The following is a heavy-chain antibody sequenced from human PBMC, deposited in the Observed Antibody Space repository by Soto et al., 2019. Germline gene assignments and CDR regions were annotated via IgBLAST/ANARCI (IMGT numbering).Heavy chain of an antibody. CDR2: TNPKRGDA. D-gene: IGHD2-2*01. J-gene: IGHJ4*02. Sequence: QVQLVQSGAEVKKPGASVKVSCKASGYTFTNFDINWVRQAPGQGLEWMGWTNPKRGDAGYAQKFPGRVTMTRDTSKRIAYMEVSSLRSEDTAMYYCARINSDCVRTSCHLDYWGQGTLVTVSS. CDR3: ARINSDCVRTSCHLDY. V-gene: IGHV1-8*01. CDR1: GYTFTNFD.